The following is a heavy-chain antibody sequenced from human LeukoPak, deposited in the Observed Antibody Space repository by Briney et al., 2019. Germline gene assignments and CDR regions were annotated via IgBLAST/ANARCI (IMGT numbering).Heavy chain of an antibody. D-gene: IGHD3-3*01. V-gene: IGHV3-21*01. J-gene: IGHJ6*02. CDR1: RFTFSSYS. CDR2: ISSSSSFI. CDR3: ARGSDYDFWSGYAYAMDV. Sequence: GGSLRLSCAASRFTFSSYSMNWVRQAPGKGLEWVSSISSSSSFIDYADSVKGRFTVSRDNARNSLYLQMNTLRAEDTAVYYCARGSDYDFWSGYAYAMDVWGQGTTVTVSS.